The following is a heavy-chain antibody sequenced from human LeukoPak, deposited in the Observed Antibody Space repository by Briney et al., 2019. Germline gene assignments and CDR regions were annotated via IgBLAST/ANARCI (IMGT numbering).Heavy chain of an antibody. V-gene: IGHV3-23*01. D-gene: IGHD6-13*01. CDR3: AKDRSSSWYSYYFDY. J-gene: IGHJ4*02. CDR1: GFTFSSYA. Sequence: GGSLRLSCAAPGFTFSSYAMSWVRQAPGKGLEWVSAISGSGGSTYYADSVKGRFTISRDNSKNTLYLQMNSLRAEDTAVYYCAKDRSSSWYSYYFDYWGQGTLVTVSS. CDR2: ISGSGGST.